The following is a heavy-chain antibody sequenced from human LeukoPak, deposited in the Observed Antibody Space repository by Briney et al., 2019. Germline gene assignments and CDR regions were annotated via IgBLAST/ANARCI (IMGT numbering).Heavy chain of an antibody. CDR1: GGSISSSSYY. Sequence: SETLSLTCSVSGGSISSSSYYWGWIRQTPGKGLEWIGSMYYSGSTDYNPSLKSRVTISVYTSRNHFSLKLNSVTAADTAVYYCARSGYSGYDWNYWGQGTLVTVSS. V-gene: IGHV4-39*07. CDR3: ARSGYSGYDWNY. J-gene: IGHJ4*02. D-gene: IGHD5-12*01. CDR2: MYYSGST.